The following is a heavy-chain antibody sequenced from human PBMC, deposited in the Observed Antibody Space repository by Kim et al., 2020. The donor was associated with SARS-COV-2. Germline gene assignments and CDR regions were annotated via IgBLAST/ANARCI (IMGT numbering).Heavy chain of an antibody. CDR1: GFTSGDYA. D-gene: IGHD5-18*01. V-gene: IGHV3-49*03. Sequence: GGSLRLSCTASGFTSGDYAMTWFRRAPGKGLEWVGFIRGTVYGGTTEYAASVKGRFIISRDDSKSIAYLQMNSLKTEDTAVYYCTRQGNILAVPPSMASYAMDVWGQGTTVTVSS. J-gene: IGHJ6*02. CDR3: TRQGNILAVPPSMASYAMDV. CDR2: IRGTVYGGTT.